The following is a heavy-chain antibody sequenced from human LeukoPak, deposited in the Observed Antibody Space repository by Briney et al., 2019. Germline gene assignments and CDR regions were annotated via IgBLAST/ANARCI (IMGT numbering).Heavy chain of an antibody. CDR3: AKGGVVPAAIRPRPFDY. D-gene: IGHD2-2*02. J-gene: IGHJ4*02. Sequence: PGGSLRLSCAASGFTFSSYAMSWVRQAPGKGLEWVSAISGSGGSTYYADSVKGRFTISRDNSKNTLYLQMNSLRAEDTAVYYCAKGGVVPAAIRPRPFDYWGQGTLVTVSS. V-gene: IGHV3-23*01. CDR2: ISGSGGST. CDR1: GFTFSSYA.